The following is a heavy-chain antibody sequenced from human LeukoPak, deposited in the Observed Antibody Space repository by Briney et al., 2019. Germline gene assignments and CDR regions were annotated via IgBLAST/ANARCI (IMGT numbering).Heavy chain of an antibody. Sequence: GASVKVSCKASGGTFSSYAISWVRQAPGQGLEWMGGIIPIFGTANHAQKFQGRVTITADESTSTAYMELSSLRSEDTAVYYCARAFTYCSSTSCFFDYWGQGTLVTVSS. V-gene: IGHV1-69*13. D-gene: IGHD2-2*01. CDR3: ARAFTYCSSTSCFFDY. CDR1: GGTFSSYA. CDR2: IIPIFGTA. J-gene: IGHJ4*02.